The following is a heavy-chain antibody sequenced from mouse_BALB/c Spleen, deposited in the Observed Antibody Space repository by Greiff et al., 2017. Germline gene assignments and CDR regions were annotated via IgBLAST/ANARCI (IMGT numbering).Heavy chain of an antibody. Sequence: EVQVVESGGGLVQPKGSLKLSCAASGFTFNTYAMNWVRQAPGKGLEWVARIRSKSNNYATYYADSVKDRFTISRDDSQSMLYLQMNNLKTEDTAMYYCVRHGDAMDYWGQGTSVTVSS. J-gene: IGHJ4*01. CDR2: IRSKSNNYAT. CDR1: GFTFNTYA. V-gene: IGHV10-1*02. CDR3: VRHGDAMDY.